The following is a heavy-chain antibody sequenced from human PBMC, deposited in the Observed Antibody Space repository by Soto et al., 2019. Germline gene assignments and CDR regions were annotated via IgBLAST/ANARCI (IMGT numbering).Heavy chain of an antibody. Sequence: GGSLRLSCTASGFTFGDYAMSWFRQAPGKGLEWVGFIRSKAYGGTTEYAASVKGRFTISRDDSKSIAYLQMNSLKTEDTAVYYCTKYSSGRGFDPWGQGTLVTVSS. CDR1: GFTFGDYA. V-gene: IGHV3-49*03. J-gene: IGHJ5*02. CDR3: TKYSSGRGFDP. D-gene: IGHD6-19*01. CDR2: IRSKAYGGTT.